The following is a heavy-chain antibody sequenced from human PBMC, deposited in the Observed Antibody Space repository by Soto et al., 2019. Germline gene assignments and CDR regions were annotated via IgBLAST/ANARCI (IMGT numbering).Heavy chain of an antibody. D-gene: IGHD4-17*01. Sequence: GGALRVSWVASGVIFSSYSKNWVRQAPGKGLEWVSSVSSSNTYMYYADSVKGRFTISRDNAENSLYLQMNSLRAEDTAVYYCARGGSDDYPYNWFDPWGRGTLVPVSS. J-gene: IGHJ5*01. V-gene: IGHV3-21*01. CDR3: ARGGSDDYPYNWFDP. CDR1: GVIFSSYS. CDR2: VSSSNTYM.